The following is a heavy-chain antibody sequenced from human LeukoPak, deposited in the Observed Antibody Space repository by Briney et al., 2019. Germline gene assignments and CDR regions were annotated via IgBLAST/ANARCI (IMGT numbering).Heavy chain of an antibody. V-gene: IGHV3-30*03. Sequence: QSGGSLRLSCVGSGFSLNEYGIHWVRQAPGKGLEWVAVVSYDGGHKYYADSVKGRFTISRDTSSDTVSLQMNSLRVEDTAVYYCARDRINMMVLGHDSGLDFWGQGTLATVSS. CDR1: GFSLNEYG. D-gene: IGHD3-22*01. J-gene: IGHJ4*02. CDR2: VSYDGGHK. CDR3: ARDRINMMVLGHDSGLDF.